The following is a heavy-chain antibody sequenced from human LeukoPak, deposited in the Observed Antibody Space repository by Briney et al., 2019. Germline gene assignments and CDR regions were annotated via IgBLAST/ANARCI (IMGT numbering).Heavy chain of an antibody. Sequence: GGSLRLSCAASGFTFSSYGMHWVRQAPGKGLEWVAVIWYDGSNKYYADSVKGRFTISRDNSKNTLYLQMNSLRAEDTAVYYCAKCIVVGEYFDYWGQGTLVTVSS. CDR2: IWYDGSNK. D-gene: IGHD3-10*01. CDR1: GFTFSSYG. J-gene: IGHJ4*02. V-gene: IGHV3-33*06. CDR3: AKCIVVGEYFDY.